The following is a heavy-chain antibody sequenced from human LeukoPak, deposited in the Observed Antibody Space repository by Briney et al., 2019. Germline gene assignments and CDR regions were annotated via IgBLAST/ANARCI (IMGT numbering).Heavy chain of an antibody. CDR1: GYTFSDYY. D-gene: IGHD5-12*01. CDR2: INPNSGAT. Sequence: ASLKVSCKASGYTFSDYYMHWVRQAPGQGLEWMGWINPNSGATGYAQKFQGRVTMTRDTSISTADMELNSLRSDDTAMYYCSRGSALNRAYSGYDPPFHYWGQGTLVAVSS. J-gene: IGHJ4*02. V-gene: IGHV1-2*02. CDR3: SRGSALNRAYSGYDPPFHY.